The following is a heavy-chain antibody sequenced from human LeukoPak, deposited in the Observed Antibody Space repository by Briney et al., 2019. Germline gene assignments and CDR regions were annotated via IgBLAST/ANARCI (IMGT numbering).Heavy chain of an antibody. CDR3: AREELGIDY. Sequence: SQTLSLTCTVSGGSISSGSYYWSWIRQPAGKGLEWIGRIYTSGSTNYSPSLKSRVTISVDTSKNQFSLKLSSVTAADTAVYYCAREELGIDYWGQGTLVTVS. D-gene: IGHD7-27*01. J-gene: IGHJ4*02. CDR2: IYTSGST. V-gene: IGHV4-61*02. CDR1: GGSISSGSYY.